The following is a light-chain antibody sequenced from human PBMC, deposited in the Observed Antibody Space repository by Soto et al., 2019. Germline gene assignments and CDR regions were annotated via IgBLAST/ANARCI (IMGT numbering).Light chain of an antibody. CDR2: KAS. CDR1: QSISSW. V-gene: IGKV1-5*03. J-gene: IGKJ1*01. Sequence: DIQMTQSPSTLSASVGDRVTITCRASQSISSWLAWYQQKPGKAPKLLIYKASSLDSGVPSRFSGSGSGTEFTLTISSLQPDDFAAYPSQPSSVYSSTLGQAP. CDR3: QPSSVYSST.